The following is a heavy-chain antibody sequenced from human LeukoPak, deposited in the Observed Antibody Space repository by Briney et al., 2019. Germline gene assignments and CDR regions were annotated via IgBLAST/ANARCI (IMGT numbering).Heavy chain of an antibody. D-gene: IGHD5-18*01. CDR1: GGSISSYY. J-gene: IGHJ4*02. CDR2: IYTSGST. Sequence: SSETLSLTCTVSGGSISSYYWSWIRQPAGKGLEWIGRIYTSGSTNYNPSLKSRVTISVDTSKNQFSLKLSSVTAADTAVYYCARHDVDTAMVVFDYWGQGTLVTVSS. V-gene: IGHV4-4*07. CDR3: ARHDVDTAMVVFDY.